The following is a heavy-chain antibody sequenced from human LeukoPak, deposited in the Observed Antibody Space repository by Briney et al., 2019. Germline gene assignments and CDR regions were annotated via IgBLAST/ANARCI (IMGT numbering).Heavy chain of an antibody. J-gene: IGHJ4*02. CDR1: GFTFSSYG. V-gene: IGHV3-64D*06. D-gene: IGHD6-19*01. CDR3: VRCSTAVAGPLDY. CDR2: ISSNGGST. Sequence: PGRSLRLSCAASGFTFSSYGMHWVRQAPGKGLEYVSAISSNGGSTYYADSVKGRFTISRDNSKNTLYLQMSSLRAEDTAVYYCVRCSTAVAGPLDYWGQGTLVTVSS.